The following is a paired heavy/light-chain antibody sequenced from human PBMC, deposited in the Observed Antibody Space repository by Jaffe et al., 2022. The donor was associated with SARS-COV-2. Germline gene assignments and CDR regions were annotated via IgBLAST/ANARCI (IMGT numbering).Heavy chain of an antibody. CDR3: ARVNRMVRGVPKGGFDY. J-gene: IGHJ4*02. CDR2: ISSSSSYT. V-gene: IGHV3-11*06. CDR1: GFTFSDYY. Sequence: QVQLVESGGGLVKPGGSLRLSCAASGFTFSDYYMSWIRQAPGKGLEWVSYISSSSSYTNYADSVKGRFTISRDNAKNSLYLQMNSLRAEDTAVYYCARVNRMVRGVPKGGFDYWGQGTLVTVSS. D-gene: IGHD3-10*01.
Light chain of an antibody. Sequence: DIQMTQSPSSLSASVGDRVTITCQASQDISNYLNWYQQKPGKAPKLLIYDASNLETGVPSRFSGSGSGTDFTFTISSLQPEDIATYYCQQYDNLPEFGGGTKVEIK. CDR3: QQYDNLPE. CDR1: QDISNY. J-gene: IGKJ4*01. V-gene: IGKV1-33*01. CDR2: DAS.